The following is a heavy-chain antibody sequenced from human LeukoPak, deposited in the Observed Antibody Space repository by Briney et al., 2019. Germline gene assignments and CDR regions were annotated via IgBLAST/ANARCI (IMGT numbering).Heavy chain of an antibody. CDR1: GGSISSYY. V-gene: IGHV4-59*01. CDR2: IYHSGST. Sequence: SETLSLTCTVSGGSISSYYWSWIRQPPGKGLEWIGYIYHSGSTNYNPSLKSRVTISVDTSKNQFSLKLSSVTAADTAVYYCARVGYDSSGYYPGIFDYWGQGTLVTVSS. J-gene: IGHJ4*02. CDR3: ARVGYDSSGYYPGIFDY. D-gene: IGHD3-22*01.